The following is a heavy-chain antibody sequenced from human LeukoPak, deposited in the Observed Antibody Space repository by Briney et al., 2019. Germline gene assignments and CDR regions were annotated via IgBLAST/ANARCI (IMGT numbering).Heavy chain of an antibody. CDR1: GFTFSNTW. J-gene: IGHJ5*02. CDR3: VTGKSA. V-gene: IGHV3-15*01. CDR2: IKSKTDGGTT. Sequence: GGSLILSCAASGFTFSNTWMTWVRQAPGKGLEWVGRIKSKTDGGTTDYAAPVKGRFTVSRDDSTNMLYLQMNSLKTEDTAVYYCVTGKSAWGQGTLVTVSS.